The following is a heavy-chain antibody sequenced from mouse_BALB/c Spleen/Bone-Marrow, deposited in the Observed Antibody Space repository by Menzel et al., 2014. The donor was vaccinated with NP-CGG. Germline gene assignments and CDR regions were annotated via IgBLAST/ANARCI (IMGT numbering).Heavy chain of an antibody. Sequence: LVESGAELVKPGASVRLSCKASGYTSTSYWMHWVKQRPGQGLEWIGEINPSNGRTNYNEKFKSKATLTVDKSSSTAYMQLSSLTSEDSAVYYCALYCYGSLDYWGQGTTLTGSS. CDR3: ALYCYGSLDY. J-gene: IGHJ2*01. V-gene: IGHV1S81*02. CDR1: GYTSTSYW. CDR2: INPSNGRT. D-gene: IGHD1-1*01.